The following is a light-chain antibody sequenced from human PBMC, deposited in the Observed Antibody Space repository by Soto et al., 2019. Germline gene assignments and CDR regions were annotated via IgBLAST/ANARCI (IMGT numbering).Light chain of an antibody. Sequence: DIQMTQSPSTLSASVGDRVTITCRASQSIGVWLAWYQQKPGTAPKLLIYKTSTLDSGVPLRFSGSGSGTEFTLTISSLQPDDFATYYCQQYINYFRTVGQGPKVEI. J-gene: IGKJ1*01. CDR1: QSIGVW. CDR3: QQYINYFRT. V-gene: IGKV1-5*03. CDR2: KTS.